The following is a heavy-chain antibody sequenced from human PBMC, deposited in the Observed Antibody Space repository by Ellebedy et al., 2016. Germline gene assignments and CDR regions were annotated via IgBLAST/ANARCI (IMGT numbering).Heavy chain of an antibody. D-gene: IGHD3-22*01. Sequence: GGSLRLSXAASGFTFDDYAMHWVRQAPGKGLEWVSGTSWNSGIIDYADSVKGRFTISRDNAKNSLYLQMNSLRAEDTALYYCAKDSKQRGQYYYDNTGFYYGGRGFFDYWGQGTPVTVSS. V-gene: IGHV3-9*01. CDR2: TSWNSGII. J-gene: IGHJ4*02. CDR1: GFTFDDYA. CDR3: AKDSKQRGQYYYDNTGFYYGGRGFFDY.